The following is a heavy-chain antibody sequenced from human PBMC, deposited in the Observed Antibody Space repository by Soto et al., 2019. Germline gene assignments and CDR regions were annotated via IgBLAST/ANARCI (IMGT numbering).Heavy chain of an antibody. D-gene: IGHD5-12*01. Sequence: QVQLVESGGGVVQPGKSLRLSCAASGFTFSSYGMHWVRQAPGKGLEWVAVIWYDGSNKNYADSVKGRFIISRDNSKNXXYLQMNSRGAEGTAVYYWARDRGGGYDLYYYGMDVWGQGTTVTVSS. J-gene: IGHJ6*02. V-gene: IGHV3-33*01. CDR2: IWYDGSNK. CDR3: ARDRGGGYDLYYYGMDV. CDR1: GFTFSSYG.